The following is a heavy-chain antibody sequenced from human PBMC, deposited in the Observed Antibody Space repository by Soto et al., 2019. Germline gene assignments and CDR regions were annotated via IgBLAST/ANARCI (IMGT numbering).Heavy chain of an antibody. D-gene: IGHD3-3*01. CDR1: GFTFSSYA. Sequence: GGSLRLSCAASGFTFSSYAMSWVRQAPGKGLEWVSAISGSGGSTYYADSVKGRFTISRDNSKNTLYLQMNSLRAEDTAVYYCAKDQSMGIVYDFLSGYYGSYYYYMDVWGKGTTVTVSS. J-gene: IGHJ6*03. CDR2: ISGSGGST. V-gene: IGHV3-23*01. CDR3: AKDQSMGIVYDFLSGYYGSYYYYMDV.